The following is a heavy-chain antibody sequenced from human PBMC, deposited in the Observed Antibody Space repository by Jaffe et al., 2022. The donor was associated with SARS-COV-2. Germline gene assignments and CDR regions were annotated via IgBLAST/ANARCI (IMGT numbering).Heavy chain of an antibody. CDR1: GFTFSSYA. CDR3: ARDSPSRPRAQLVAQPDY. V-gene: IGHV3-30-3*01. Sequence: QVQLVESGGGVVQPGRSLRLSCAASGFTFSSYAMHWVRQAPGKGLEWVAVISYDGSNKYYADSVKGRFTISRDNSKNTLYLQMNSLRAEDTAVYYCARDSPSRPRAQLVAQPDYWGQGTLVTVSS. J-gene: IGHJ4*02. CDR2: ISYDGSNK. D-gene: IGHD5-12*01.